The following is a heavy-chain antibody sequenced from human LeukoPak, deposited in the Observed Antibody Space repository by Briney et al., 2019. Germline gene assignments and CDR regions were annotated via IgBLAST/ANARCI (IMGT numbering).Heavy chain of an antibody. Sequence: ASVKVSCKASGGTFISYAISWVRQAPGQGLEWMGGIIPIFGTANYAQKFQGRVTITADESTSTAYMELSSLRSEDTAVYYCARDPDSGSYLGNYWGQGTLVTVSS. D-gene: IGHD1-26*01. CDR3: ARDPDSGSYLGNY. CDR2: IIPIFGTA. V-gene: IGHV1-69*13. CDR1: GGTFISYA. J-gene: IGHJ4*02.